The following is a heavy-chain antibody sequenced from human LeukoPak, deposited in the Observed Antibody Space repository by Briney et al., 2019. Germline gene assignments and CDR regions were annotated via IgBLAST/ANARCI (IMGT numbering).Heavy chain of an antibody. Sequence: SETLSLTRTVSGGSISSYYWSWIRQPPGKGLEWIGYIYYSGSTNYNPSLKSRVTISLDTSKNQFSLRLTSVTAADTAVYYCARGYCSSTSCYRSRAFDIWGQGTMVTVSS. CDR2: IYYSGST. CDR3: ARGYCSSTSCYRSRAFDI. CDR1: GGSISSYY. V-gene: IGHV4-59*01. D-gene: IGHD2-2*02. J-gene: IGHJ3*02.